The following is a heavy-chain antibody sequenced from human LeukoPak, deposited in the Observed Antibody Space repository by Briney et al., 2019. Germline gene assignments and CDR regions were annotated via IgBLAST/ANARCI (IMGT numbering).Heavy chain of an antibody. Sequence: GGSLRLSCAASGFTFSNYEMYWVRQAPGKGLEWVSSISSSGSSKSYADSVKGRFTISRDNAKNTLYLQMTSLRAEDTAVYYCARGYSSTWMNAFHVWGQGTLVTVSS. D-gene: IGHD6-13*01. CDR3: ARGYSSTWMNAFHV. CDR2: ISSSGSSK. J-gene: IGHJ4*02. CDR1: GFTFSNYE. V-gene: IGHV3-48*03.